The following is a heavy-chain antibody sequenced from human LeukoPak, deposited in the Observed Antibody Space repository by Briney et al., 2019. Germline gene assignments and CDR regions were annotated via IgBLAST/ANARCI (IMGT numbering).Heavy chain of an antibody. CDR3: ARGGDYCDYDFFDY. CDR2: IKQDGSEK. CDR1: GFTFSSYW. J-gene: IGHJ4*02. D-gene: IGHD4-17*01. V-gene: IGHV3-7*01. Sequence: PGGSLRLSCAASGFTFSSYWLSWVRQAPGKGLEWVANIKQDGSEKYYVDSVKGRFTISRDNAKNSLYLQMNSLRAEDTAVYYCARGGDYCDYDFFDYWGQGTLVTVSS.